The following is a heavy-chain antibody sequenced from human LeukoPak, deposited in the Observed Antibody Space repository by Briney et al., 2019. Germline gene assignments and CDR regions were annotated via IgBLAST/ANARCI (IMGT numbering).Heavy chain of an antibody. Sequence: SETLSLTCTLSGGSITNTKYYWGWIRQPPGTGLEWIGSIYYTGGTYYNPSLKSRVTISVDTSKNQFSLKLRSVTAADTALYYCTRHTGYISGQYSNYEDSWGQGTLVTVSS. V-gene: IGHV4-39*01. D-gene: IGHD4-11*01. CDR1: GGSITNTKYY. CDR2: IYYTGGT. CDR3: TRHTGYISGQYSNYEDS. J-gene: IGHJ4*02.